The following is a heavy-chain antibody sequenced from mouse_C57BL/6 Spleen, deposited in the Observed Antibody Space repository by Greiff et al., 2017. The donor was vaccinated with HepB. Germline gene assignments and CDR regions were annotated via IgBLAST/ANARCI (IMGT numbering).Heavy chain of an antibody. J-gene: IGHJ3*01. D-gene: IGHD1-1*01. CDR1: GYTFTDYN. V-gene: IGHV1-22*01. CDR3: ARDYYYGSSYVSFAY. Sequence: EVQLQQSGPELVKPGASVKMSCKASGYTFTDYNMHWVKQSHGKSLEWIGYINPNNGGTSYNQKFKGKATLTVNKSSSTAYMELRSLTSEDSAVYYCARDYYYGSSYVSFAYWGQGTLVTVSA. CDR2: INPNNGGT.